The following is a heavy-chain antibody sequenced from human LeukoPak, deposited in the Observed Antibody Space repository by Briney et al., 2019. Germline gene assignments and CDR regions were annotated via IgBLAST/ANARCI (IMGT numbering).Heavy chain of an antibody. J-gene: IGHJ6*04. D-gene: IGHD3-10*01. CDR2: IIPIFGTA. CDR1: GGTFSSYA. V-gene: IGHV1-69*13. CDR3: ARHLWYYGSETYYYGMDV. Sequence: SVKVSCQASGGTFSSYAISWVRQAPGQGLEWMGGIIPIFGTANYAQKFQGRVTITADESTSTAYMELSSLRSEDTAVYYCARHLWYYGSETYYYGMDVWGKGTTVTVSS.